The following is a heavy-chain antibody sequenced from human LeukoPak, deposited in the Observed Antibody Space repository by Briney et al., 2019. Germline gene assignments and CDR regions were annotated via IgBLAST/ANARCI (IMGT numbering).Heavy chain of an antibody. J-gene: IGHJ4*02. CDR1: GFTFSSYA. CDR3: AKEDPIVSVGFDY. V-gene: IGHV3-23*01. D-gene: IGHD2-15*01. CDR2: ISGSGGNT. Sequence: PGGSLRLSCAASGFTFSSYAMSWVRQAPGKGLEWISAISGSGGNTYYADSVKGRLTISRDNSKNTLFLQMNSLRVEDTAVYYCAKEDPIVSVGFDYWGQGTLVNVTS.